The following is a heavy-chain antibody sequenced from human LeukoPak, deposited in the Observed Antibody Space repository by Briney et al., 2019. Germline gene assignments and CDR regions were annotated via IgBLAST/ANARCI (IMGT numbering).Heavy chain of an antibody. CDR2: ISWNSGSI. CDR3: AKGDYGDYVGQYDY. J-gene: IGHJ4*02. CDR1: GFTFDDYA. V-gene: IGHV3-9*01. Sequence: GRSLRLSCAASGFTFDDYAMHWVRQAPGKGLEWVSGISWNSGSIGYADSVKGRFTISRDNAKNSLYLQMNSLRAEDTALYYCAKGDYGDYVGQYDYWGQGTLVTVSS. D-gene: IGHD4-17*01.